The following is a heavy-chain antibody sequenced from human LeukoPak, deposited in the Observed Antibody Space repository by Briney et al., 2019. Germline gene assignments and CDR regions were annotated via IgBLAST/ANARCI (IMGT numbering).Heavy chain of an antibody. J-gene: IGHJ3*02. CDR1: GGSICSYY. Sequence: SETLSLTCTVSGGSICSYYWSWIRQPPGKGLEWIGYIYYSGSTNYNPSLKSRVTISVDTSKNQFSLKLSSVTAADTAVYYCARALDYVWGSYRWAFDIWGQGTMVTVSS. CDR3: ARALDYVWGSYRWAFDI. V-gene: IGHV4-59*01. D-gene: IGHD3-16*02. CDR2: IYYSGST.